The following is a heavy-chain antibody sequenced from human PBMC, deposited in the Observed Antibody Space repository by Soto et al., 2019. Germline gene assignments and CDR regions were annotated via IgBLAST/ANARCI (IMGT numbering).Heavy chain of an antibody. CDR1: GYSFTDYH. CDR3: ARGDSTDCSNGVCSFFYNHDMDV. D-gene: IGHD2-8*01. V-gene: IGHV1-2*04. CDR2: INPTSGGP. J-gene: IGHJ6*02. Sequence: ASVKVSCKASGYSFTDYHIHWVRQAPGEGLEWLGRINPTSGGPSTAQKFQGWVTMTTDTAISSASMELTRLTSDDTAIYYSARGDSTDCSNGVCSFFYNHDMDVWG.